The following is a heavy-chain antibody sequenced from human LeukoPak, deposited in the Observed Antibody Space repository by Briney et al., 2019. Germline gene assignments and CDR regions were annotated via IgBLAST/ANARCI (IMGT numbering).Heavy chain of an antibody. CDR2: IIPNVGTT. CDR1: GGTVSSYA. V-gene: IGHV1-69*13. Sequence: SVKVSCTASGGTVSSYAFSWVRQAPGQGLEWMGGIIPNVGTTNYAQMSQGRVTITADESTSTAYMELSSLRSEDTAVYYCARGGYYYDSSGYSHLPDYWGQGTLVTVSA. CDR3: ARGGYYYDSSGYSHLPDY. D-gene: IGHD3-22*01. J-gene: IGHJ4*02.